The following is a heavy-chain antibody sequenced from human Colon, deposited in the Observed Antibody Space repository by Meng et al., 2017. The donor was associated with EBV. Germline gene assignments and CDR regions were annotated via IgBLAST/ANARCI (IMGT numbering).Heavy chain of an antibody. CDR1: GGSINSGYYY. Sequence: VRPQVSGPGLVKPSQTLSLTCTVSGGSINSGYYYWSWIRQPPGKGLEWIGYIYYTGSTYYNPSLKSRVTISMDTSKNQFSLRLSSVTAADTAVYYCARNYYFDYWGQGTLVTVSS. V-gene: IGHV4-30-4*01. CDR3: ARNYYFDY. CDR2: IYYTGST. J-gene: IGHJ4*02.